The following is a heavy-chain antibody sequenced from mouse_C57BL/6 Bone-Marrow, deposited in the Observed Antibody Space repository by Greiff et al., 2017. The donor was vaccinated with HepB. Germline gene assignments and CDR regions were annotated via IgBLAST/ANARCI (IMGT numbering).Heavy chain of an antibody. CDR1: GYSFTGYF. Sequence: EVQRVESGPELVKPGDSVKISCKASGYSFTGYFMNWVMQSHGKSLEWIGRINPYNGDTFYNQKFKGKATLTVDKSSSTAHMELRSLTSEDSAVYYCARSPDGYLLAYWGQGTLVTVSA. J-gene: IGHJ3*01. CDR2: INPYNGDT. D-gene: IGHD2-3*01. V-gene: IGHV1-20*01. CDR3: ARSPDGYLLAY.